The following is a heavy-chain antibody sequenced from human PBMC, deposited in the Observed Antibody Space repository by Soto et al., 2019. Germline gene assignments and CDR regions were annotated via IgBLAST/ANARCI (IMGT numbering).Heavy chain of an antibody. CDR2: IKQDGSEK. CDR1: GFTFSSYW. Sequence: EVQLVESGGGLVQPGGSLRLSCAASGFTFSSYWMSWVRQAPGKGLEWVANIKQDGSEKYYVDSVKGRFTISRDNAKNSLYLQMNSLRAEDTAVYYCAREQEGWFGGIDYWGQGTLVTVSS. V-gene: IGHV3-7*05. D-gene: IGHD3-10*01. J-gene: IGHJ4*02. CDR3: AREQEGWFGGIDY.